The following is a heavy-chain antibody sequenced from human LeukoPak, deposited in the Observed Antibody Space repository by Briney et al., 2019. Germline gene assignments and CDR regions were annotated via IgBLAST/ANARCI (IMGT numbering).Heavy chain of an antibody. D-gene: IGHD2-15*01. Sequence: PGGSLKLSCAASGFTFSGSYMHRVRQASGKGLEWVGLIRSKPNSYTTVYAASVKGRFTISRDDSKNTAYLQMNSLKAEDTAVYYCTRQECSGGSCSYVDYWGQGTLVTVSS. CDR2: IRSKPNSYTT. J-gene: IGHJ4*02. CDR1: GFTFSGSY. CDR3: TRQECSGGSCSYVDY. V-gene: IGHV3-73*01.